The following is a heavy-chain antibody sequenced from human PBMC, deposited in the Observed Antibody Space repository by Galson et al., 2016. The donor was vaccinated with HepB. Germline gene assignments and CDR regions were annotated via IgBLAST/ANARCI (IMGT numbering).Heavy chain of an antibody. CDR2: ISYDGSNK. CDR1: GFTFSSYA. D-gene: IGHD3-22*01. V-gene: IGHV3-30*04. Sequence: SLRLSCAASGFTFSSYAMHWVRQAPGKGLEWVAVISYDGSNKYYADSVKGRFTISRDNSKNTLYLQMNSLRAEDTAVYYCARDVSSGYYFLQDYYCGMDVWGQGTTVTVSS. CDR3: ARDVSSGYYFLQDYYCGMDV. J-gene: IGHJ6*02.